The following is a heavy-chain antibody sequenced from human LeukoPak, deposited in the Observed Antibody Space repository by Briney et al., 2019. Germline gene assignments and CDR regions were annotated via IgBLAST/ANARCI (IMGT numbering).Heavy chain of an antibody. CDR3: ARQRPGHCDY. D-gene: IGHD6-6*01. CDR2: IYYSGST. Sequence: SETLSLTCTVSGVSISSSSSYWGWIRQPPGKGLEWIGGIYYSGSTYYNPSLKSRVTISVDTSKNQFSLKLSSVTAADTAVYYCARQRPGHCDYWGQGTLVSVSS. CDR1: GVSISSSSSY. J-gene: IGHJ4*02. V-gene: IGHV4-39*01.